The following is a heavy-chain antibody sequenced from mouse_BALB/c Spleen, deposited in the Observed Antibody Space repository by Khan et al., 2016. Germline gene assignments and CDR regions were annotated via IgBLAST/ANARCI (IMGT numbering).Heavy chain of an antibody. Sequence: EVELVESGGGLVQPGGSLRLSCATSGFTFTDYYMNWVRQPPGKALEWLGFIRNKANGFTTEYSASVRGRFTISRDTFQSILYLQMNTLRAEESGTYYCARDEGGLLFDYWGQGTTLTVSS. CDR3: ARDEGGLLFDY. CDR2: IRNKANGFTT. J-gene: IGHJ2*01. CDR1: GFTFTDYY. D-gene: IGHD3-1*01. V-gene: IGHV7-3*02.